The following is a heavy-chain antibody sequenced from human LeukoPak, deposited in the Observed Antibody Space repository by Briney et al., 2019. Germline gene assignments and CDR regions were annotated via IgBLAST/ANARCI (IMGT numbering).Heavy chain of an antibody. V-gene: IGHV3-23*01. J-gene: IGHJ6*02. CDR1: GFTFSSYA. CDR3: AKDQVQGPVYYYGMDV. Sequence: GGSLRLSCAASGFTFSSYAMSWVRQARGKGREWVSAISGSGGSTYYADSVKGRFTISRDNSKNTLYLQMNSLRAEDTAVYYCAKDQVQGPVYYYGMDVWGQGTTVTVSS. CDR2: ISGSGGST.